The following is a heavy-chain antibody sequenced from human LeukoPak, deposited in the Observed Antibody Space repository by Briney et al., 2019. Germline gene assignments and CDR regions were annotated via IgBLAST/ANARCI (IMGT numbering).Heavy chain of an antibody. CDR2: IWYDGSNK. CDR1: GFTFRTYG. Sequence: GGSLRLSCAASGFTFRTYGMHWVRQAPGKGLEGVAVIWYDGSNKYYADSVKGRFTISRDNSKNTLNLLMNNLRAEDTAVYYCARAVGPFDFWGQGTMVTVSA. CDR3: ARAVGPFDF. J-gene: IGHJ3*01. V-gene: IGHV3-33*01.